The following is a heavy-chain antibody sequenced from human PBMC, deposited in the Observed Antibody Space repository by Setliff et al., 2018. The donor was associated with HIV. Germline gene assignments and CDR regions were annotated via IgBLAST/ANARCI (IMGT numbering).Heavy chain of an antibody. CDR2: INSNSGGT. Sequence: ASVKVSCQTSGYTFTAYYLHWVRQAPGQGLEYMGWINSNSGGTNYAQKFQGRVTMTRDTSVSSAYMELSRVRSDDTAVYYCAREELRGTKVFDIWGQGTMVTVSS. CDR1: GYTFTAYY. V-gene: IGHV1-2*02. CDR3: AREELRGTKVFDI. D-gene: IGHD3-10*01. J-gene: IGHJ3*02.